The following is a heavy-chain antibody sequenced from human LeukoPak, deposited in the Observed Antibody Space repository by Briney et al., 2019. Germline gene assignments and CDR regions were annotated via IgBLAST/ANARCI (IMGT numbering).Heavy chain of an antibody. Sequence: GGSLRLSCAVSGVPFNNAWMSWDRQAPGKGLEWVGRIKGKSAGGTTDYAAPVKGRFTILKDDSENTLYLQMNSLTTEDTAVYYCTWLYSDAFNIWGQGTMVTVSS. J-gene: IGHJ3*02. D-gene: IGHD2-15*01. CDR3: TWLYSDAFNI. V-gene: IGHV3-15*01. CDR1: GVPFNNAW. CDR2: IKGKSAGGTT.